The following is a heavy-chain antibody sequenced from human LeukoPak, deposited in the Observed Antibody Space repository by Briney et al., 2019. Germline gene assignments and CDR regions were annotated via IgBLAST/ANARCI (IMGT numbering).Heavy chain of an antibody. V-gene: IGHV4-38-2*02. CDR3: GRPLSYYSDSSGDNAFDI. CDR2: IYHSGST. J-gene: IGHJ3*02. Sequence: SETLSLTCTVSGYSISSGYYWGWIRQPPGKGLEWIGNIYHSGSTYYNPSLKGRVTISVDTSKNQFSLKLSSVTAADTAVYYCGRPLSYYSDSSGDNAFDIWGQGTMVTVSS. CDR1: GYSISSGYY. D-gene: IGHD3-22*01.